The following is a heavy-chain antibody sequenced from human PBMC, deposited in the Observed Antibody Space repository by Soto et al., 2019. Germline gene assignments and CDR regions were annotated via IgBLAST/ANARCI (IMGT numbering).Heavy chain of an antibody. V-gene: IGHV1-3*01. J-gene: IGHJ3*02. Sequence: GASVKVSCKASGYTFTGYYMHWVRQAPGQGLEWVGWINAGTGQVKYSQKFQGRVSITRDTSASTAYMELSSLKSEDTAVYYCARVMAVQAFDIWGQGTKVTVSS. CDR2: INAGTGQV. CDR1: GYTFTGYY. D-gene: IGHD4-17*01. CDR3: ARVMAVQAFDI.